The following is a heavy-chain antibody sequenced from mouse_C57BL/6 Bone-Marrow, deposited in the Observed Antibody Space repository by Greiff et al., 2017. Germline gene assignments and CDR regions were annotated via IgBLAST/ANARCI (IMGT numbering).Heavy chain of an antibody. Sequence: EVKVVESGGGLVKPGGSLTLSCAASGFTFSDYGMHWVRQAPEKGLEWVAYISSGSGTIYYAATVKGRFTISSDNAKNTLFLQMTSLGSEDTAMYCCAGGRGFAYWGQGTLVTVSA. CDR2: ISSGSGTI. V-gene: IGHV5-17*01. CDR3: AGGRGFAY. CDR1: GFTFSDYG. J-gene: IGHJ3*01.